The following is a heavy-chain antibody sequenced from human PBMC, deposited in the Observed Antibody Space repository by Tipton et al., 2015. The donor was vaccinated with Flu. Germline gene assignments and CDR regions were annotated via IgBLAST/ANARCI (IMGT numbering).Heavy chain of an antibody. D-gene: IGHD3-10*02. CDR2: IHRSGST. V-gene: IGHV4-38-2*01. CDR3: ARHTGDSVRGVIDY. CDR1: GDSIRNDYF. Sequence: TLSLTCAVSGDSIRNDYFWGWIWQPPGKGLEWIATIHRSGSTKYNPSLKSRVTISVDTSQNQFSLRLSSVTAADTAVYYCARHTGDSVRGVIDYWGQGTLVTVSS. J-gene: IGHJ4*02.